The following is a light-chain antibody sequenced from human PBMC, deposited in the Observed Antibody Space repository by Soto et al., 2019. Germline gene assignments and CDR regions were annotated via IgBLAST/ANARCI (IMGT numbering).Light chain of an antibody. Sequence: DIQMTQSPSTLSASVGDRVTITCRASQSISSWLAWYQQKPGKAPKLLIYDASSLESGVPSRFSGSGSGTEFTLTISRLQPHDFETYYCQQYNSHSRTFGPAPNVHI. CDR3: QQYNSHSRT. V-gene: IGKV1-5*01. CDR2: DAS. CDR1: QSISSW. J-gene: IGKJ1*01.